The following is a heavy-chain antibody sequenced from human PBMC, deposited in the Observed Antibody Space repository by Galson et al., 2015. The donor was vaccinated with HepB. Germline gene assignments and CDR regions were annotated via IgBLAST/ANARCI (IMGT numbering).Heavy chain of an antibody. CDR2: ISTHSGDT. D-gene: IGHD1-7*01. V-gene: IGHV1-18*01. CDR3: ARARNYVGDS. Sequence: SVKVSCKASGYTFTSNGLSWVRQAPGQGLEWMGWISTHSGDTKSAQKFQGRLIMTTDTSTTTAYMELRSLTSDETAVYYCARARNYVGDSWGQGTLVTVSS. CDR1: GYTFTSNG. J-gene: IGHJ4*02.